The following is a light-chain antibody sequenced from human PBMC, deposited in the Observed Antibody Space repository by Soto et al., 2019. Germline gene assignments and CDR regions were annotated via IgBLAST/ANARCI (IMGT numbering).Light chain of an antibody. CDR2: GAS. V-gene: IGKV3-15*01. Sequence: EIVMTQSPATLSVSPGERATLSCRASQSVSSNLARYQQKPGQAPRLLIYGASTRATGIPARFSGSGSGTEFTLTISSLQSEDFAVYYCQQYNNWPFPSWTFGQGTKVEI. CDR1: QSVSSN. CDR3: QQYNNWPFPSWT. J-gene: IGKJ1*01.